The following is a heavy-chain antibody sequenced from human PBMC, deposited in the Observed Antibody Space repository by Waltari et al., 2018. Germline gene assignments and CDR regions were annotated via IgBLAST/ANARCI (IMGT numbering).Heavy chain of an antibody. CDR2: ISSSISYI. CDR3: ARDLHLIHAFDI. D-gene: IGHD2-21*01. V-gene: IGHV3-21*01. CDR1: GFTFSSYS. J-gene: IGHJ3*02. Sequence: EVQLVESGGGLVKPGGSLRLSCAASGFTFSSYSMNWVRQAPGKGLEWVSSISSSISYIYYADSVKGRFTISRDNAKNSLYLQMNSLRAEDTAVYYCARDLHLIHAFDIWGQGTMVTVSS.